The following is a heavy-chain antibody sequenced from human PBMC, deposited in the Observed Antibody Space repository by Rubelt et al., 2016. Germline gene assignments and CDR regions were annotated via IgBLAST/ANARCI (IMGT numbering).Heavy chain of an antibody. Sequence: QVQLVQSGAEVKKPGSSVKVSCKASGGTFSSYAISWVRQAPGQGLGWMGRIIPILGIANYVQECQCRCSSTADKSTSTAYMERRGLRAADMAVYDWARLGVSSAKSGFDYWGQGTLVTVSS. CDR2: IIPILGIA. CDR1: GGTFSSYA. D-gene: IGHD2-2*01. V-gene: IGHV1-69*09. CDR3: ARLGVSSAKSGFDY. J-gene: IGHJ4*02.